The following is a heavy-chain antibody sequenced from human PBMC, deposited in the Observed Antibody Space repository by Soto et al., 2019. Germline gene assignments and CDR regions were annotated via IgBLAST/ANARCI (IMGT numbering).Heavy chain of an antibody. V-gene: IGHV1-69*06. CDR3: ARVFSSSDYYYYYGMDV. CDR1: GGTFSSYA. CDR2: IIPIFGTA. Sequence: SVKVSCKASGGTFSSYAISWVRQAPGQGLEWMGGIIPIFGTANYAQKFQGRVTITADKSTSTAYMELSSLRSEDTAVYYCARVFSSSDYYYYYGMDVWGQGTTVPVSS. J-gene: IGHJ6*02. D-gene: IGHD6-6*01.